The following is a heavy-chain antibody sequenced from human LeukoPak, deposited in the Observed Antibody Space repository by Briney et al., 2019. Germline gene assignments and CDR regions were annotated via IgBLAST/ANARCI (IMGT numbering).Heavy chain of an antibody. CDR1: GFAFGNYA. Sequence: GGSLRLSCAASGFAFGNYAMGWVRQAPGKGLEWVANIKQDGSETYYVDSVKGRFTISRDNAKNSLYLQMNSLTAEDTGVYYCAREVATGTGAYNYWGQGTLVTVSS. CDR3: AREVATGTGAYNY. J-gene: IGHJ4*02. V-gene: IGHV3-7*03. CDR2: IKQDGSET. D-gene: IGHD6-13*01.